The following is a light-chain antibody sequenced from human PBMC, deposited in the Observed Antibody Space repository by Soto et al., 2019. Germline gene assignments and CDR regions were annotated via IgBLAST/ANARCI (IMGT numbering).Light chain of an antibody. CDR3: HQYNRWPLT. V-gene: IGKV3-15*01. Sequence: EIVMTQSPATLSMSPGERATLSCWASQTISSSLAWYQQKPGQAPRLLIYGASTRAAGVPVRFSGSGSGTEFTLTNNRLEPEDFAVYYCHQYNRWPLTFGGGTKVEIK. CDR2: GAS. CDR1: QTISSS. J-gene: IGKJ4*01.